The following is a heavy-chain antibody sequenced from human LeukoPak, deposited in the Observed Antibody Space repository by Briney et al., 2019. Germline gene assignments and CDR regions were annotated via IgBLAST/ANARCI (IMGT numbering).Heavy chain of an antibody. Sequence: PGGSLRLSCAASGFTFSSYWMSWVRQAPGKGLEWVANIKQDGSEKYYVDSVKGRFTISRDNAKNSLYLQMNSLRAEDTAVYYCARARYSSSWYFYYYYYGMGVWGQGTTVTVSS. J-gene: IGHJ6*02. CDR2: IKQDGSEK. CDR3: ARARYSSSWYFYYYYYGMGV. D-gene: IGHD6-13*01. CDR1: GFTFSSYW. V-gene: IGHV3-7*01.